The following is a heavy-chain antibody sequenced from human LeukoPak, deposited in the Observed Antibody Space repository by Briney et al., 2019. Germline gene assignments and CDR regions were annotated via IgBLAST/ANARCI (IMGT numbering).Heavy chain of an antibody. D-gene: IGHD3-16*02. CDR2: IIPIFGTA. CDR3: ARGADHLTYYDYVWGSYRYTCFDY. Sequence: GASVKVSCKASGGTFSSYAISWVRQAPGQGLEWMGGIIPIFGTANYAQKFQGRVAITTDESTSTAYMELSSLRSEDTAVYYCARGADHLTYYDYVWGSYRYTCFDYWGQGTLVTVSS. CDR1: GGTFSSYA. V-gene: IGHV1-69*05. J-gene: IGHJ4*02.